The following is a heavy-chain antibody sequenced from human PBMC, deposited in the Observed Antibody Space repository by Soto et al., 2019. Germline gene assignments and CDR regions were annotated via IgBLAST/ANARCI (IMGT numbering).Heavy chain of an antibody. CDR3: ARFTTASSPSYYYGMDV. J-gene: IGHJ6*02. Sequence: PGESLKISCKGSGYSFTSYWIGWVRQRPGKGLEWMGIIYPGDSDTRYSPSFQGQGTISADKSISTAYLQWSSLKASDTAMYYCARFTTASSPSYYYGMDVWGQGTTVTVSS. CDR2: IYPGDSDT. D-gene: IGHD3-22*01. CDR1: GYSFTSYW. V-gene: IGHV5-51*01.